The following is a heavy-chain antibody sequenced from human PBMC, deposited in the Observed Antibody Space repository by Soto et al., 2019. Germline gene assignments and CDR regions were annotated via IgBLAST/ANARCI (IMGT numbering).Heavy chain of an antibody. CDR3: ARDLTKGGGSAGFDY. V-gene: IGHV1-2*02. J-gene: IGHJ4*02. CDR1: GYTFTGYY. CDR2: INPNSGGT. Sequence: ASVKVSCKASGYTFTGYYMHWVRQAPGQGLEWMGWINPNSGGTKYPQKFQGRVTMTRDTSITTVYMSLTGLKSDDTAVYYCARDLTKGGGSAGFDYCGQGTLVTVSS. D-gene: IGHD2-15*01.